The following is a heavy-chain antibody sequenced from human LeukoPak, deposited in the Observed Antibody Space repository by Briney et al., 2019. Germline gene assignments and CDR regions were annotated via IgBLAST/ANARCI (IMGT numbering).Heavy chain of an antibody. Sequence: GGSLRLSCVASGFTFDDFGMSWVRQPPGKGLEWVSGINWNGGSTGYVDSVKGRFTISRDNAKNSLYLQMNSLRAEDTALYYCARDRPNDAFDLWGQGTMVTVSS. CDR3: ARDRPNDAFDL. V-gene: IGHV3-20*04. CDR2: INWNGGST. CDR1: GFTFDDFG. J-gene: IGHJ3*01.